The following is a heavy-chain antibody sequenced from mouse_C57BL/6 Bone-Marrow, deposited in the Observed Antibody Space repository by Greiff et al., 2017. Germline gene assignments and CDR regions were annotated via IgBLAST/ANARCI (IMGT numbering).Heavy chain of an antibody. CDR3: ARQGDYDGDAMDY. D-gene: IGHD2-4*01. J-gene: IGHJ4*01. Sequence: EVQVVESGGDLVKPGGSLKLSCAASGFTFSSYGMSWVRQTPDKRLEWFATISSGGSYTYYPDSVKGRFTISRDNAKNTLYLQMSSLKSEDTAMYYCARQGDYDGDAMDYWGQGTSVTVSS. CDR1: GFTFSSYG. CDR2: ISSGGSYT. V-gene: IGHV5-6*01.